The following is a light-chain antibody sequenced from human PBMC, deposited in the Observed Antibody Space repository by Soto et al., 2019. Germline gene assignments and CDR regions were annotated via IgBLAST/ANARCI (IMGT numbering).Light chain of an antibody. CDR3: ASWDDTLRVWV. Sequence: QSVLTQPPSASGTPGQRVTISCSGSSSNIGNNYVDWYQQLPGTAPKLLIYRNNQRPSGVPDRLSGSKSGTSASLAISGLRSEDEADYYCASWDDTLRVWVFGGGTKVTVL. V-gene: IGLV1-47*01. CDR2: RNN. CDR1: SSNIGNNY. J-gene: IGLJ3*02.